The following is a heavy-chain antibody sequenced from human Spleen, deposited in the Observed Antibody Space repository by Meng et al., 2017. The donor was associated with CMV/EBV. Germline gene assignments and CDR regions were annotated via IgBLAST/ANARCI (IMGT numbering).Heavy chain of an antibody. Sequence: GESLKISCAASGFIFSIYGMHWVRQAPGKGLEWVALIWYDGSNKDYADFLKGRITISRDNSKNTLYLQMNSLRAEDTAVYYCAKISSSSGRYYYYGMDVWGQGTTVTVSS. CDR2: IWYDGSNK. D-gene: IGHD6-6*01. CDR3: AKISSSSGRYYYYGMDV. CDR1: GFIFSIYG. V-gene: IGHV3-33*06. J-gene: IGHJ6*02.